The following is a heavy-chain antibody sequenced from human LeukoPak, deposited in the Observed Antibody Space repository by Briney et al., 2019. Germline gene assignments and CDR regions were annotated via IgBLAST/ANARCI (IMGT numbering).Heavy chain of an antibody. Sequence: PSETLSLTCTVSGVSISPYYWSWVRQPPGKGLEWIGSIYYSGSANCNTSLKSRVTISVDTSNNQFSLRLPSVTAADTAVYYCARAQSGRHKYHAFDIWGQGTMVSVSS. CDR3: ARAQSGRHKYHAFDI. V-gene: IGHV4-59*01. J-gene: IGHJ3*02. CDR2: IYYSGSA. D-gene: IGHD1-26*01. CDR1: GVSISPYY.